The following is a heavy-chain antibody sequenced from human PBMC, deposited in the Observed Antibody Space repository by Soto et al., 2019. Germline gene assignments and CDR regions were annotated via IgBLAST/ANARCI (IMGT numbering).Heavy chain of an antibody. J-gene: IGHJ3*02. D-gene: IGHD6-13*01. V-gene: IGHV1-18*01. CDR2: ISAYNGNT. CDR3: ARDHDSSSWYESGAFDI. CDR1: GYTFTSYG. Sequence: QVQLVQSGAEVKKPGASVKVSCKASGYTFTSYGISWVRQAPGQGLEWMGWISAYNGNTNYAQKLQGRVTMTTDTATSTAYMELRSLRSDDTAVYYCARDHDSSSWYESGAFDIWGQGTMVTVSS.